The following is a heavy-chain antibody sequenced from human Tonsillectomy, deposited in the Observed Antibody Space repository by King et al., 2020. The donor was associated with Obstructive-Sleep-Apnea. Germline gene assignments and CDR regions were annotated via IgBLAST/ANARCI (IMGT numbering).Heavy chain of an antibody. Sequence: VQLVESGGGVVQPGGSLRLSCAASGFTFSTSAMNWVRRAPGKGLEWVPLVSDDVNNKYYADSVKGRFTISRDNSKNTLDLQMNSLGTADTAAYYCARHLPQKRGIDYWGQGTLVTVSS. J-gene: IGHJ4*02. CDR1: GFTFSTSA. CDR2: VSDDVNNK. V-gene: IGHV3-30-3*01. D-gene: IGHD3-10*01. CDR3: ARHLPQKRGIDY.